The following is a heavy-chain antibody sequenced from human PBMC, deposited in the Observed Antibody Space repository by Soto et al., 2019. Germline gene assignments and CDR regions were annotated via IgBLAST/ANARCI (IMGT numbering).Heavy chain of an antibody. CDR2: IDWDDDK. J-gene: IGHJ4*02. V-gene: IGHV2-70*01. CDR3: ARPWIRGYIDY. CDR1: GFSLSTSGMC. Sequence: SGPAGEPTQTLTLTCTFSGFSLSTSGMCVSWIRQPPGKALEWLALIDWDDDKYYSTSLKTRLTISKDTSKNQVVLTMTNMDPVDTATYYCARPWIRGYIDYWGQGTRDTVS. D-gene: IGHD5-18*01.